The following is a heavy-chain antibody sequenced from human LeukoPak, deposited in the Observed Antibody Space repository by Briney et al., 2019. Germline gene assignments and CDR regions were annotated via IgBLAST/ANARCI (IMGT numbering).Heavy chain of an antibody. CDR3: ARDRGISRGYYYMDV. CDR1: GYTFTGYY. D-gene: IGHD3-3*01. Sequence: GASVKVSCKASGYTFTGYYMHWVRQAPGQGLEWMGWINPNSGGTNYAQKFQGRVTMTRDTSISTAYMELSRLRSDDTAVYYCARDRGISRGYYYMDVWGKGTTVTVSS. V-gene: IGHV1-2*02. J-gene: IGHJ6*03. CDR2: INPNSGGT.